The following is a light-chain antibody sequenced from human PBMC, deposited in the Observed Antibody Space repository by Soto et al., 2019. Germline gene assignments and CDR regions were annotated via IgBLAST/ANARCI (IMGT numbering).Light chain of an antibody. CDR1: SSDVGRYNY. Sequence: QSVLTQPASVSGSPGQSITISCTGTSSDVGRYNYVSWYQQHPGKAPKLMISEVSNRPSGVSNRFSGSKSGNTASLTISGLQAEHEADYYCSSYTSSTTEVFGTGTKVTVL. V-gene: IGLV2-14*01. J-gene: IGLJ1*01. CDR2: EVS. CDR3: SSYTSSTTEV.